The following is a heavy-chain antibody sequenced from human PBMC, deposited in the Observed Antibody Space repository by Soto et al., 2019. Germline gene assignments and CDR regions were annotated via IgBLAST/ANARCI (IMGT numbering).Heavy chain of an antibody. V-gene: IGHV3-30*18. Sequence: PGGSLRLSCAASGFIFSSYGMHWVRQAPGKGLEWVAVISYDGSNKYYADSVKGRFTISRDNSKNRLYLQMNSLRAEDTAVYYSAKGGYSGYLFNYWGQETLVTVSS. CDR3: AKGGYSGYLFNY. D-gene: IGHD5-12*01. CDR1: GFIFSSYG. J-gene: IGHJ4*02. CDR2: ISYDGSNK.